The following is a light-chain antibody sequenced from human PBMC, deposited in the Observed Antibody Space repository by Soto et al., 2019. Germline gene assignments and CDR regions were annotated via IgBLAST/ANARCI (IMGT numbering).Light chain of an antibody. J-gene: IGKJ1*01. CDR3: HHYGSSPR. Sequence: EIVLTQSPGTLSLSPGERATLSCRASQSVTTSYLAWYQRKPGQAPRLLIYGASSRATGIPNRFSGSGSGTDFTLTISRREPEDCAVYYFHHYGSSPRFGQGTKGEIK. V-gene: IGKV3-20*01. CDR2: GAS. CDR1: QSVTTSY.